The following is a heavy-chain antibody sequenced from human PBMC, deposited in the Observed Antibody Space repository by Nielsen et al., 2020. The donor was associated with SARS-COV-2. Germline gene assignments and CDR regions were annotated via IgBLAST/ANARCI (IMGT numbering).Heavy chain of an antibody. CDR2: ISGSSGST. D-gene: IGHD6-13*01. Sequence: GASLKISCTASGFIFDGFWMDWVRPPPGQGREWVSAISGSSGSTYYADFVKGRFTISRDNSKNSLYLQMNSLRAEDTAVYYCAKVAPAAAGTGIHFDYWGQGTLVTVSS. CDR1: GFIFDGFW. CDR3: AKVAPAAAGTGIHFDY. V-gene: IGHV3-23*01. J-gene: IGHJ4*02.